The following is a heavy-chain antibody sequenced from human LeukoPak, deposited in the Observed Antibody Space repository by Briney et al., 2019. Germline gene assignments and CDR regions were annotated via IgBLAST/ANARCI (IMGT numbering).Heavy chain of an antibody. CDR3: ASQVVIVPAPPREFDY. V-gene: IGHV4-38-2*01. CDR1: GFTFSNAW. D-gene: IGHD2-2*01. J-gene: IGHJ4*02. CDR2: IFYSGST. Sequence: GSLRLSCAASGFTFSNAWMSWIRQSPGTGLEWIGSIFYSGSTYYNPSLKSRVSISVDMSKNQFSLRLNSVTDADTAVYYCASQVVIVPAPPREFDYWGQGTLVTVSS.